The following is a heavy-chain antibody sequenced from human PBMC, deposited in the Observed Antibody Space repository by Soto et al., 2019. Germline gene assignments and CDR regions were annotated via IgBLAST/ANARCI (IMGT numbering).Heavy chain of an antibody. Sequence: QLQLQESGPGLVKPSETLSLTCTVSGGSISSSHYFWDWIRQPPGKGLEWIGSIYYSGSTYYNPSLKSRVTISVDTSNNQFSLRLSSVTATDTAVYYCARAGYSSGHQFDYWGQGTLVNVSS. J-gene: IGHJ4*02. CDR3: ARAGYSSGHQFDY. CDR2: IYYSGST. CDR1: GGSISSSHYF. V-gene: IGHV4-39*01. D-gene: IGHD5-18*01.